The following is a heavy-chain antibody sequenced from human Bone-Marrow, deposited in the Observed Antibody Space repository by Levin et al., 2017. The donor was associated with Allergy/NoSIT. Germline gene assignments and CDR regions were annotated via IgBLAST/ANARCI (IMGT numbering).Heavy chain of an antibody. CDR3: VGDPGSSSWSGAFDY. CDR1: GATITSYH. V-gene: IGHV4-4*07. D-gene: IGHD6-13*01. CDR2: VHHSGTT. Sequence: TSETLSLTCSVSGATITSYHYNWVRQTAGNGLEWIGRVHHSGTTKYRASLQSRVTMSADTPMNQIPLRLSAVTAADTAVYFCVGDPGSSSWSGAFDYWGQGILVIVSS. J-gene: IGHJ4*02.